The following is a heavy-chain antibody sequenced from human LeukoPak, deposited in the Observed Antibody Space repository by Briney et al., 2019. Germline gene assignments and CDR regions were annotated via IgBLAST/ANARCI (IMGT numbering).Heavy chain of an antibody. CDR2: ISYDGSNK. CDR3: ASHYDTSGYHYFDF. Sequence: GGSLRLSCAASGFTFSSYAMHWVRQAPGKGLEWVAVISYDGSNKYYADSVKGRFTISRDNSKNTLYLQMNSLRAEDTAVYYCASHYDTSGYHYFDFRGQGTLVTVSS. D-gene: IGHD3-22*01. J-gene: IGHJ4*02. CDR1: GFTFSSYA. V-gene: IGHV3-30-3*01.